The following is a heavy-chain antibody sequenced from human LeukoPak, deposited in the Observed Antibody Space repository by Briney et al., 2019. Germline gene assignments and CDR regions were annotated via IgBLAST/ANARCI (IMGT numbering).Heavy chain of an antibody. J-gene: IGHJ4*02. CDR3: ARDPYAYDILTGRL. D-gene: IGHD3-9*01. CDR2: IKQDGSEK. Sequence: GGSLRLSGAASGFTFSSYWMSLVRQAPGKGLEWVANIKQDGSEKYYVDSVKGRFTISRDNAKNSLYLQMNSLRAEDTAVYYCARDPYAYDILTGRLWGQGTLVTVSS. CDR1: GFTFSSYW. V-gene: IGHV3-7*01.